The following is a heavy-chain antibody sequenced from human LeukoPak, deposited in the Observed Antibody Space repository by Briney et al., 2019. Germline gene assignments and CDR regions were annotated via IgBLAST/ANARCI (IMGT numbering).Heavy chain of an antibody. CDR3: ASGSTSGANYYYYGMDV. Sequence: ASVKVSCKASGGTFSSYAISWVRQAPGQGLEWMGGIISIFGTANYAQKFQGRVTITADESTSTAYMELSSLRSEDTAVYYRASGSTSGANYYYYGMDVWGQGTTVTVSS. D-gene: IGHD2-2*01. J-gene: IGHJ6*02. CDR2: IISIFGTA. CDR1: GGTFSSYA. V-gene: IGHV1-69*13.